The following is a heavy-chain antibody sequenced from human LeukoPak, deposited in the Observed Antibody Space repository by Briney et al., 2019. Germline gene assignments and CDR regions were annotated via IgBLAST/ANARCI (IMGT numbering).Heavy chain of an antibody. CDR1: GFTFSSYS. J-gene: IGHJ4*02. Sequence: GGSLRLSCAASGFTFSSYSMNWVRQAPGKGLEWVSSISSSSSYIYYADSVKGRFTISRDNAKNSLYLQMNSLRAEDTAVYYCASVQYSSSNIDYWGQGTLVTVSS. V-gene: IGHV3-21*01. CDR2: ISSSSSYI. CDR3: ASVQYSSSNIDY. D-gene: IGHD6-6*01.